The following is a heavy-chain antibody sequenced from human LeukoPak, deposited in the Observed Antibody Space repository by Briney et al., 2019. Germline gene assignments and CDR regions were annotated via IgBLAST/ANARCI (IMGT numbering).Heavy chain of an antibody. CDR2: ISSSGSTI. D-gene: IGHD6-19*01. CDR3: ARDTAVAGMDY. Sequence: PGGSLRLSRAASGFTFSSYEMNWVRQAPGKGLEWVSYISSSGSTIYYADSVKGRFTISRDNAKNSLYLQMNSLRAEDTALYYCARDTAVAGMDYWGQGTLVTVSS. CDR1: GFTFSSYE. J-gene: IGHJ4*02. V-gene: IGHV3-48*03.